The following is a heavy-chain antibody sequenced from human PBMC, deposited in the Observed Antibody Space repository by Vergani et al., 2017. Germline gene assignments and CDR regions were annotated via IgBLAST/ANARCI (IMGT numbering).Heavy chain of an antibody. CDR3: ARDQFRRWGSGSYYRLYYYYYYMDV. CDR1: GGSISSGDYY. CDR2: IYYSGST. D-gene: IGHD3-10*01. J-gene: IGHJ6*03. V-gene: IGHV4-30-4*08. Sequence: QVQLQESGPGLVKPSQTLSLTCTVSGGSISSGDYYWSWIRQPPGKGLEWIGYIYYSGSTYYNPSLKSRVTISVDTSKNQFSLKLSSVTAADTAVYYCARDQFRRWGSGSYYRLYYYYYYMDVWGKGTTVTVSS.